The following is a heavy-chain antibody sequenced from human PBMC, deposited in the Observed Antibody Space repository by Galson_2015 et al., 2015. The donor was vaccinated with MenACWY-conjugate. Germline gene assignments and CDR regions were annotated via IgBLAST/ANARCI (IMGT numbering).Heavy chain of an antibody. J-gene: IGHJ4*02. CDR2: LSGSGSIT. CDR3: ARSPPRVVVIENYFEY. V-gene: IGHV3-23*01. CDR1: GFTFSSYA. D-gene: IGHD2-15*01. Sequence: SLRLSCAASGFTFSSYALNWVRQAPGKGLEWVSGLSGSGSITYFADSVKGRFSISRDNSKNTLYLQMNSVRAEDTAVYYCARSPPRVVVIENYFEYWGQGTLVTVSS.